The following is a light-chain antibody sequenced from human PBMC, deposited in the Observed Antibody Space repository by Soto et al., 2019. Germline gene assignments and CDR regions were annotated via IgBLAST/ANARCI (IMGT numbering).Light chain of an antibody. V-gene: IGLV2-14*01. CDR1: SSDIGGFYY. CDR2: QVS. J-gene: IGLJ1*01. CDR3: SSYSSSSTFYV. Sequence: QSVLAQPASVPGCPGQSITISCTGTSSDIGGFYYVSWYQHHPGKDPKLMIYQVSNRPSGVSNRFSGSKSGNTASLTISGLQAEDEADYFCSSYSSSSTFYVFGAGTKVTVL.